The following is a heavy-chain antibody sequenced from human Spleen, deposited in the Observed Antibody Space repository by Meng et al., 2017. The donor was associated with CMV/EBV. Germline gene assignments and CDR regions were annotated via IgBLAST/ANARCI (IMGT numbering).Heavy chain of an antibody. CDR2: ISGSVGNT. J-gene: IGHJ5*02. V-gene: IGHV3-23*01. CDR1: FPFRSYA. D-gene: IGHD5-18*01. CDR3: AREEAMVGYYTNWFDA. Sequence: FPFRSYAMSWVRPAPGKGLEWVSSISGSVGNTYYADSVKGRFTISRDNSGDTLYMQMSSLRAEDTAVYYCAREEAMVGYYTNWFDAWGQGALVTVSS.